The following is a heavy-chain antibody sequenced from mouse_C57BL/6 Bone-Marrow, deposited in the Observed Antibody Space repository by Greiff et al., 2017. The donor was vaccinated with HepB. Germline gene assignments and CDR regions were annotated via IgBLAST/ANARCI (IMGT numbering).Heavy chain of an antibody. CDR2: IRSKSNNYAT. CDR1: GFSFNTYA. V-gene: IGHV10-1*01. J-gene: IGHJ4*01. Sequence: EVKVEASGGGLVQPKGSLKLSCAASGFSFNTYAMNWVRQAPGKGLEWVARIRSKSNNYATYYADSVKDRFTISRDDAESMLYLQMNNLKTEDTAMYYCATTVVAYYAMDYWGQGTSVTVSS. D-gene: IGHD1-1*01. CDR3: ATTVVAYYAMDY.